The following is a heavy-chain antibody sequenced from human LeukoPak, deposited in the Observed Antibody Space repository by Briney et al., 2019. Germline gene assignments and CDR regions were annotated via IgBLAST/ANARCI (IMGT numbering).Heavy chain of an antibody. V-gene: IGHV3-48*04. CDR3: ARAMSPYGYNT. J-gene: IGHJ5*02. D-gene: IGHD5-24*01. CDR2: ISSSSSTK. Sequence: PGGSLRLSCAASGFTFSTYSMNWVRQAPQKGLEWVSYISSSSSTKYYADSVKGRFTISRDNAKNSLYLQMNSLRAEDTAVYYCARAMSPYGYNTWGQGTLVTVSS. CDR1: GFTFSTYS.